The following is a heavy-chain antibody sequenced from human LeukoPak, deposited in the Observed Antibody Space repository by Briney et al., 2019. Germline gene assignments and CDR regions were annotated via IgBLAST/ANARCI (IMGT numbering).Heavy chain of an antibody. CDR3: ARSIVVVPAANYNYYGMDV. Sequence: KPSETLSLTCAVYGGSFSGYSWSWIRQPPGKGLEWIGEFNHSGSTNYNPSLKSRVTISVDTSKNQFSLKLSSVTAADTAVYYCARSIVVVPAANYNYYGMDVWGQGTTVTVSS. J-gene: IGHJ6*02. V-gene: IGHV4-34*01. CDR2: FNHSGST. CDR1: GGSFSGYS. D-gene: IGHD2-2*01.